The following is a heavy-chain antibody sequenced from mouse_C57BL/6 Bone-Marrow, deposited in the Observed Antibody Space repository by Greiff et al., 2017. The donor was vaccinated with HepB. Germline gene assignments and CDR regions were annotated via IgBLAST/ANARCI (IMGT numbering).Heavy chain of an antibody. D-gene: IGHD2-3*01. CDR2: ISDGGSYT. CDR1: GFTFSSYA. V-gene: IGHV5-4*01. Sequence: EVKLEESGGGLVKPGGSLKLSCAASGFTFSSYAMSWVRQTPEKRLEWVATISDGGSYTYYPDNVKGRFTISRDNAKNNLYLQMSHLKSEDRAMYYCARDDGPWFAYWGQGTLVTVSA. CDR3: ARDDGPWFAY. J-gene: IGHJ3*01.